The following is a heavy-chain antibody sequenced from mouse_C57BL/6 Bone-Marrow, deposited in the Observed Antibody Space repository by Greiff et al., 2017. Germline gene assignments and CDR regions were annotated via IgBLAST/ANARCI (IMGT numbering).Heavy chain of an antibody. Sequence: EVQLVESGGDLVKPGGSLKLSCAASGFTFSSYGMSWVRQTPDKRLEWVATISSGGSYTYYPDSVKGRFTISRDNAKNTLYLQMSSLKAEDTAMYYCATTGLAGAMDYWGQGTSVTVSA. CDR2: ISSGGSYT. CDR1: GFTFSSYG. D-gene: IGHD4-1*01. CDR3: ATTGLAGAMDY. J-gene: IGHJ4*01. V-gene: IGHV5-6*01.